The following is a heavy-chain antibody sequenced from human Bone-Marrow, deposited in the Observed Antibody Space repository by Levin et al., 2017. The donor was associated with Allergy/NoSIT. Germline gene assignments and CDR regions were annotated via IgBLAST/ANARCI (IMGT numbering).Heavy chain of an antibody. J-gene: IGHJ5*02. CDR3: ARDREHNYGTHTVNWFDP. V-gene: IGHV1-46*01. CDR2: IDTSGGST. Sequence: PVASVKVSCKASGYTFTSYVMHWVRQAPGQGLEWMGLIDTSGGSTTYARKFQGRITITRDTSTNTVYMELSSLRSEDTAVYYCARDREHNYGTHTVNWFDPWGQGTLVTVSS. D-gene: IGHD1/OR15-1a*01. CDR1: GYTFTSYV.